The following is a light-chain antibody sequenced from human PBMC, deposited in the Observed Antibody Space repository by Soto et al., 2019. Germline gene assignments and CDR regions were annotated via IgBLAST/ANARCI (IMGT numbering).Light chain of an antibody. CDR3: HQYNKWPPGT. CDR1: QSVGTN. J-gene: IGKJ1*01. Sequence: EIVMTQSPATLSVSPGERATLSCRASQSVGTNLAWYQQKPGQAPRLLIYGASTRATGIPARFGGSGSGTEFTLPISSLQSEDFAVYYCHQYNKWPPGTFGQGTKVEIK. CDR2: GAS. V-gene: IGKV3-15*01.